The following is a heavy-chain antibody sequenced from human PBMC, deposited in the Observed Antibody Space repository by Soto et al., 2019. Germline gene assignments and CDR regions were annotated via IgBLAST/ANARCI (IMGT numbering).Heavy chain of an antibody. J-gene: IGHJ5*02. V-gene: IGHV4-4*02. Sequence: QVQLQESGPGLVRPSGTLSLTCAVSSGSFSSSYWWSWVRQPPGKGLEWIGEIYHSGRTNYNPSLRGRVTISVHKSKKQFSLKLSSVTAADTAVYYCASNLVTAGVGWFDPWGQGTLVTVSS. CDR3: ASNLVTAGVGWFDP. CDR2: IYHSGRT. D-gene: IGHD2-21*02. CDR1: SGSFSSSYW.